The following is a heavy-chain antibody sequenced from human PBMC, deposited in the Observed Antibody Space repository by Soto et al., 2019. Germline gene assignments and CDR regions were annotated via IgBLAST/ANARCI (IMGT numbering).Heavy chain of an antibody. V-gene: IGHV4-59*08. Sequence: QVQLQQSGPRLVKPSETLSLTCTVSSGPDRSHNWGWIRQPPGRGLEWIGYVYYTGDTAYNPSLTGPVTTSTDPATNFISSTVNSVTAADTGVYFCVRQGIDYLHGLRDVLGQGATVSVSS. D-gene: IGHD4-17*01. CDR1: SGPDRSHN. CDR2: VYYTGDT. CDR3: VRQGIDYLHGLRDV. J-gene: IGHJ6*02.